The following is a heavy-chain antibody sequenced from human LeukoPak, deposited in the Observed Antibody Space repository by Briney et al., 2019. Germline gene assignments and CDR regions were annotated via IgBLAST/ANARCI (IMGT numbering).Heavy chain of an antibody. CDR2: ISGSGGTT. D-gene: IGHD5-24*01. CDR3: AKDQGGWPQSFDY. Sequence: GGSLRLSCAASGFSISSYAMSWVRQAPGKGLEWVSGISGSGGTTYYSDSVKGRFTISRDNSKNILYLQMSSLRAEDTAVYYCAKDQGGWPQSFDYWGQGTLVTVSS. CDR1: GFSISSYA. J-gene: IGHJ4*02. V-gene: IGHV3-23*01.